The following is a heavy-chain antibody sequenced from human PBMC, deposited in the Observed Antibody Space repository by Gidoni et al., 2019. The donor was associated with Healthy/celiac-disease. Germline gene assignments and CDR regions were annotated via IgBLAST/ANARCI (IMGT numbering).Heavy chain of an antibody. CDR3: ARGTPQLGWNYYGMDV. CDR2: MNHNSGNT. Sequence: QVQLVQSGAEVKQPGASVKVYCKAAGYTFTSYDINWVRKATGQGLEWMGWMNHNSGNTGYAQKFQGRVTMTRNTSISTAYMELSSLRSEDTAVYYCARGTPQLGWNYYGMDVWGQGTTVTVSS. CDR1: GYTFTSYD. V-gene: IGHV1-8*01. J-gene: IGHJ6*02. D-gene: IGHD7-27*01.